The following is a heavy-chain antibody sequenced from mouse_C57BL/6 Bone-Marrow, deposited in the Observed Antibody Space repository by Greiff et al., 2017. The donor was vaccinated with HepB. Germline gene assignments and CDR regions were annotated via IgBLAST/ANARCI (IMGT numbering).Heavy chain of an antibody. CDR2: ISSGGSYT. J-gene: IGHJ4*01. D-gene: IGHD3-2*02. V-gene: IGHV5-6*01. Sequence: EVKLQESGGDLVKPGGSLKLSCAASGFTFSSYGMSWVRQTPDKRLEWVATISSGGSYTYYPDSVKGRFTISRDNAKNTLYLQMSSLKSEDTAMYYCARQLRLRAMDYWGQGTSVTVSS. CDR1: GFTFSSYG. CDR3: ARQLRLRAMDY.